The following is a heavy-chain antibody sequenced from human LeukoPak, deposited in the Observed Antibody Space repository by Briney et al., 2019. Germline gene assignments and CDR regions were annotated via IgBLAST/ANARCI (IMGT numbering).Heavy chain of an antibody. CDR2: IYDSGST. D-gene: IGHD6-19*01. V-gene: IGHV4-59*08. Sequence: PSETLTLTCTVSGGSISSYYWSWIRQPPGKGLEWIGYIYDSGSTDYNPSLNSRVNISENTSKKQFSLKLSSVAAADTAVDYCARQSSGWATTDYWGQGTLVTVSS. CDR3: ARQSSGWATTDY. CDR1: GGSISSYY. J-gene: IGHJ4*02.